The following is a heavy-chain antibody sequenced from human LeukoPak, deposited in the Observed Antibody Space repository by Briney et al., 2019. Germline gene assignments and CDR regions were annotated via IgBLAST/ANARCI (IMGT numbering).Heavy chain of an antibody. J-gene: IGHJ2*01. CDR2: IIPIFGTA. CDR1: GGSFNSYA. CDR3: ARSQPLAYFDL. V-gene: IGHV1-69*06. Sequence: ASVKVSCKASGGSFNSYAISWVRQAPGQGLEWMGGIIPIFGTANYAQKFQGRVTITADKSTNTAYMELSSLRSEDTAVYHCARSQPLAYFDLWGRGTLVTVSS.